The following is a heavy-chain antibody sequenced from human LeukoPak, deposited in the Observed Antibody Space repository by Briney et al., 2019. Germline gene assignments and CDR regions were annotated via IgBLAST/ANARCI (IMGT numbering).Heavy chain of an antibody. CDR3: ARGSGSGSYYNGNWFDP. CDR1: GGSFSGYY. V-gene: IGHV4-34*01. J-gene: IGHJ5*02. Sequence: SETLSLTCAVYGGSFSGYYWSWIRQPPGKGLEWIGYIYHSGSTYYNPSLKSRVTISVDTSKNQFSLKLSSVTAADTAVYYCARGSGSGSYYNGNWFDPWGQGTLVTVSS. CDR2: IYHSGST. D-gene: IGHD3-10*01.